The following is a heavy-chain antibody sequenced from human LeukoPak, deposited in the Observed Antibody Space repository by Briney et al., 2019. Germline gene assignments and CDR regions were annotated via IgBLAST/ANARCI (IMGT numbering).Heavy chain of an antibody. CDR3: AKGLERESRLDS. Sequence: GGSLRLSCAASGFTFSSYGMSWVRQAPGKGLEWVSAISGSGGSTYYADSVKGRFTISRDNSKNTLYLQMNSLRAEDTALYYCAKGLERESRLDSWGQGTLVTVSS. CDR2: ISGSGGST. D-gene: IGHD1-1*01. CDR1: GFTFSSYG. V-gene: IGHV3-23*01. J-gene: IGHJ4*02.